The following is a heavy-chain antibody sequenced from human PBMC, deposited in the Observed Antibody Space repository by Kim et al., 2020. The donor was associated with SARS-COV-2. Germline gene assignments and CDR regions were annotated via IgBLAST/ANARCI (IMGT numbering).Heavy chain of an antibody. Sequence: GGSLRLSCAASGFTFSSYGMHWVRQAPGKGLEWVAVISYDGSNKYYADSVKGRFTISRDNSKNTLYLQMNSLRAEDTAVYYCAKDLYPLRQWIQLWSYGMDVWGQGTTVTVSS. J-gene: IGHJ6*02. D-gene: IGHD5-18*01. CDR2: ISYDGSNK. CDR1: GFTFSSYG. V-gene: IGHV3-30*18. CDR3: AKDLYPLRQWIQLWSYGMDV.